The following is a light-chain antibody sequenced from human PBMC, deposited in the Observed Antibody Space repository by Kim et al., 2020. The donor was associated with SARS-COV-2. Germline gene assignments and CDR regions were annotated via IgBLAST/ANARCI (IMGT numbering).Light chain of an antibody. CDR1: QSVLYSSNNKNY. J-gene: IGKJ1*01. CDR3: QQYYSTPWT. V-gene: IGKV4-1*01. Sequence: DIVMTQSPDSLAVSLGERATINCMSSQSVLYSSNNKNYLAWYQQKPGQPPKLLIYWASTRESGVPDRFSGSGSGTDFTLTISSLQAEDGAVYYCQQYYSTPWTFGQGTKVDIK. CDR2: WAS.